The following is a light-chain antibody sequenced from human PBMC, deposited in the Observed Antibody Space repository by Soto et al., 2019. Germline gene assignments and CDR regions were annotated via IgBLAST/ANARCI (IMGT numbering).Light chain of an antibody. V-gene: IGLV2-14*01. CDR2: EVN. Sequence: LTQPHSVSESPGKTVTISCTGSSSDVGGYDYVSWYQQHPGKAPKLMIYEVNNRPSGVSNRFSGSKSGNTASLTISGLQAEDDADYYCSSYTSISSWVFGGGTKLTVL. J-gene: IGLJ3*02. CDR1: SSDVGGYDY. CDR3: SSYTSISSWV.